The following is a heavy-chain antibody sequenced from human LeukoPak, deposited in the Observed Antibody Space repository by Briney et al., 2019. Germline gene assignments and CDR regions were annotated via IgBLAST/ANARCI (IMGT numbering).Heavy chain of an antibody. J-gene: IGHJ4*02. D-gene: IGHD6-13*01. CDR3: ATVIAAAGTFDY. CDR1: GYTLTELS. Sequence: ASVKVSCKVSGYTLTELSMHWVRQAPGKGLEWMGGFDPEDGETIYAQKFQGRVTMTGDTSTDTAYMELSSLRSEDTAVYYCATVIAAAGTFDYWGQGTLVTVSS. CDR2: FDPEDGET. V-gene: IGHV1-24*01.